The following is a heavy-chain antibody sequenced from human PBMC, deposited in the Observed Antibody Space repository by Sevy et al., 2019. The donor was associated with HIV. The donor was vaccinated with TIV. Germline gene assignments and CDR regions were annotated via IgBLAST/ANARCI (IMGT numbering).Heavy chain of an antibody. J-gene: IGHJ4*02. CDR1: GFTFSSYW. Sequence: GGSLRLSCAASGFTFSSYWMSWVRQAPGKGLEWVANIKQDGSERYYVDSVKGRFTISRDNTKNSLYLQMDSLGVEDTAEYYCVRGGQRFDYWGQGTLVTVSS. CDR3: VRGGQRFDY. D-gene: IGHD6-25*01. V-gene: IGHV3-7*01. CDR2: IKQDGSER.